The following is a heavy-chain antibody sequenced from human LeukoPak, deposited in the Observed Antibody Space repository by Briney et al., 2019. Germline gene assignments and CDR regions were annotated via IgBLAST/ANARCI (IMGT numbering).Heavy chain of an antibody. J-gene: IGHJ4*02. CDR1: GFSFNVYG. CDR3: ARAVGPFDY. V-gene: IGHV3-33*01. CDR2: IWNDGSNK. D-gene: IGHD3-16*01. Sequence: GMSLTLSCAASGFSFNVYGIHCVRQAPGKGLEWVAVIWNDGSNKYYADSVKGRFTISRDNSKDTLYLQMNRLRVEDTALYYCARAVGPFDYWGQGTLVTVSS.